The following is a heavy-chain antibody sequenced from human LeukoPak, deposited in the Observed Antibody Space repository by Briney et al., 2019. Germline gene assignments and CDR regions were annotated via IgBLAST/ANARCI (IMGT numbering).Heavy chain of an antibody. CDR2: IIPIFGTA. D-gene: IGHD3-22*01. Sequence: GASVKVSCKASGGTFSSYAISWVRQAPGQGLEWMRGIIPIFGTANYAQKFQGRVTITADESTSTAYMELSSLRSEDTAVYYCARGPRPVVVVKTGFYYYYGMDVWGQGTTVTVSS. V-gene: IGHV1-69*13. CDR1: GGTFSSYA. CDR3: ARGPRPVVVVKTGFYYYYGMDV. J-gene: IGHJ6*02.